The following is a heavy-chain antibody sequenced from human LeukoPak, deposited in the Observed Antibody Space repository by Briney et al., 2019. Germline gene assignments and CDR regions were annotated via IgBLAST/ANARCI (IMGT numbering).Heavy chain of an antibody. D-gene: IGHD3-3*01. CDR2: IYYSGST. J-gene: IGHJ4*02. CDR1: GGSISSYY. Sequence: PSETLSLTCTVSGGSISSYYWSWIRQPPGKGLEWIGYIYYSGSTNYNPSLKSRVTISVDTSKNQFSLKLSSVTAADTAVYYCARLRGYDFWSGYYPTFDYWGQGTLVTVSS. V-gene: IGHV4-59*01. CDR3: ARLRGYDFWSGYYPTFDY.